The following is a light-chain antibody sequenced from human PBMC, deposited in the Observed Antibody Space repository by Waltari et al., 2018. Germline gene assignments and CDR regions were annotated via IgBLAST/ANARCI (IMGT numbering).Light chain of an antibody. V-gene: IGKV2-30*02. CDR3: MQGSHWPRT. CDR2: KIS. CDR1: QSPVHSDGNTY. J-gene: IGKJ2*01. Sequence: DVVLTQSPLFLPVTLGQPASMSCRSSQSPVHSDGNTYVNWFHQRPGRSPRRLIYKISRRESCVPYRFSGSGSGTHFTLKISRVEAEDVGVYYCMQGSHWPRTFGQGTKLEI.